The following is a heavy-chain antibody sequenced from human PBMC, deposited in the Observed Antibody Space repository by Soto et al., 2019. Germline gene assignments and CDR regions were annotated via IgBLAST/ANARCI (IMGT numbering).Heavy chain of an antibody. CDR2: ISGYNGQT. V-gene: IGHV1-18*01. CDR3: ARDGRKQLWVEGLNAMDV. J-gene: IGHJ6*02. D-gene: IGHD5-18*01. Sequence: QIQLVQSGPEVTKPGASVKVSCQGTGYTFSAYGVSWVRQAPGQGLEWMGWISGYNGQTNYAQKFRGRVTVTTDTATSTAYMEVRSLRSDDTAVYYCARDGRKQLWVEGLNAMDVWGQGTTVTVSS. CDR1: GYTFSAYG.